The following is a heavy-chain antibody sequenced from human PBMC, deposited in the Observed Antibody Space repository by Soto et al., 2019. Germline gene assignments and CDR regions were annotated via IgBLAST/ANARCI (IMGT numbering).Heavy chain of an antibody. CDR1: GGSVNSGSYY. CDR3: ARTAIVATKGYFDY. V-gene: IGHV4-61*03. Sequence: QVQLQESGPGLVKPSETLSLTCTVSGGSVNSGSYYWSWIRQPPGKGLEWIGYVHYSGNTNYNPSLKSRVTISLDTSKNHFSLNLSSVTAADTAVYSCARTAIVATKGYFDYWGQGILVTVSS. D-gene: IGHD5-12*01. J-gene: IGHJ4*02. CDR2: VHYSGNT.